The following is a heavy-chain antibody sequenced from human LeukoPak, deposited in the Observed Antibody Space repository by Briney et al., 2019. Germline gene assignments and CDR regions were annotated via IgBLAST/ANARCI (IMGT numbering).Heavy chain of an antibody. J-gene: IGHJ4*02. V-gene: IGHV3-74*01. Sequence: GGSLRLSCAVSGFAFSSYWMHWIRQAPGKGLVWVARINKDGRSASYADSVKGRFTISRDSRKNTLYLQMNSLRDEDTAVYFCTRDMIRGVVNYWGQGTLVSISS. CDR1: GFAFSSYW. CDR3: TRDMIRGVVNY. D-gene: IGHD3-10*01. CDR2: INKDGRSA.